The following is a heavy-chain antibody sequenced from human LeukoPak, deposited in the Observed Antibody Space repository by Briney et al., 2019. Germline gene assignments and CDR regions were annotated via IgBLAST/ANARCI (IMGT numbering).Heavy chain of an antibody. Sequence: VASVKVSCKASGYTFTSYGIRWVRQAPGQGLEWMGWISAYNGNTNYAQKLQGRVTMTTDTSTSTAYMELRSLRSDDTAVYYCARADYYYDSSGYYQSEFDPWGQGTLVTVSS. J-gene: IGHJ5*02. CDR2: ISAYNGNT. V-gene: IGHV1-18*01. CDR1: GYTFTSYG. CDR3: ARADYYYDSSGYYQSEFDP. D-gene: IGHD3-22*01.